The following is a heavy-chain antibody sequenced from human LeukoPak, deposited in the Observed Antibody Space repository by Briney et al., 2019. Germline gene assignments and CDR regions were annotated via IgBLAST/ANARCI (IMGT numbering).Heavy chain of an antibody. CDR2: IYYSGST. CDR3: ARRGGSSSRYYYYYMDV. D-gene: IGHD1-26*01. CDR1: GGSISSYY. V-gene: IGHV4-59*01. J-gene: IGHJ6*03. Sequence: PSETLSLTCTVSGGSISSYYWSWIRQPPGKGLEWIGYIYYSGSTNYNPSLKSRVTISVDTSKNQFSLKLSSVTAADTAVYYCARRGGSSSRYYYYYMDVWGKGTTVTVSS.